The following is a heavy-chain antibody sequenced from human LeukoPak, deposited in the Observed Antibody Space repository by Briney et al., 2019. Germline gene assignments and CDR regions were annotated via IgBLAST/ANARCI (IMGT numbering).Heavy chain of an antibody. Sequence: SETLSLTCTVSGGSISSYYWSWTRQPPGKGLEWIGYIYYSGSTNYNPSLKSRVTISVDTSKNQFSLKLSSVTDADTAVYYCARDLRDSSGWMYNWFDPWGQGTLVTVSS. V-gene: IGHV4-59*01. CDR3: ARDLRDSSGWMYNWFDP. D-gene: IGHD6-19*01. J-gene: IGHJ5*02. CDR2: IYYSGST. CDR1: GGSISSYY.